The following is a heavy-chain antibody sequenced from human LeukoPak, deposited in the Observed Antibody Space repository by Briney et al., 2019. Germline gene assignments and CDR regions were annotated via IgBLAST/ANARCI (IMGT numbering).Heavy chain of an antibody. CDR1: GGSFSGYY. Sequence: LSLTCAVYGGSFSGYYWSWVRQAPGKGLEWVARIRNKAKSYSTDYAASVKGRFTISRDDSKNSLYLQMNSLKTEDTAVYYCARARDAFDFWGQGTMVTVSS. J-gene: IGHJ3*01. CDR2: IRNKAKSYST. V-gene: IGHV3-72*01. CDR3: ARARDAFDF.